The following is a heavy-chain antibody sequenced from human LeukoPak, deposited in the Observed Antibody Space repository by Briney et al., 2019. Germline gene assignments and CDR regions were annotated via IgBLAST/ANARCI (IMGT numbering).Heavy chain of an antibody. Sequence: PGGSLRLSCAASGFTVSSNDMSWVRQAPGKGLEWVANIKEDGSEKYYVDSVEGRFTISRDNAKNSLYLQMNSLRAEDTAVYYCARDAYDFWSGDYYFDYWGQGTLVTVSS. CDR1: GFTVSSND. CDR2: IKEDGSEK. V-gene: IGHV3-7*01. CDR3: ARDAYDFWSGDYYFDY. D-gene: IGHD3-3*01. J-gene: IGHJ4*02.